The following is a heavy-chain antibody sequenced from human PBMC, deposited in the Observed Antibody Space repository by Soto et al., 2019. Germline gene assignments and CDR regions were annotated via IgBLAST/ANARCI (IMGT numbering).Heavy chain of an antibody. CDR1: GFTFSSYS. J-gene: IGHJ6*02. D-gene: IGHD3-10*01. Sequence: ESGGGLVKPGGSLRLSCAASGFTFSSYSMNWVRQAPGKGLEWVSSISSSSSYIYYADSVKGRFTISRDNAKNSLYLQMNSLRAEDTAVYYCARGMVRGVMRYYYGMDVWGQGTTVTVSS. CDR2: ISSSSSYI. CDR3: ARGMVRGVMRYYYGMDV. V-gene: IGHV3-21*01.